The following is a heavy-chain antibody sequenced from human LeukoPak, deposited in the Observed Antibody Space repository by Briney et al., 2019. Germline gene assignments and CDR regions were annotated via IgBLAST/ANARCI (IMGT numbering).Heavy chain of an antibody. V-gene: IGHV3-21*01. CDR2: ISSRGGYI. CDR3: ARSRADSLDF. CDR1: GFSFSDYT. J-gene: IGHJ3*01. Sequence: GGSPRLSCAAFGFSFSDYTMNWVRQAPGKGLEWVSSISSRGGYIHYADSLKGRFTISRENAQNLLFLQLNSLRVEDTAVCYCARSRADSLDFWGRGTMVTVSS.